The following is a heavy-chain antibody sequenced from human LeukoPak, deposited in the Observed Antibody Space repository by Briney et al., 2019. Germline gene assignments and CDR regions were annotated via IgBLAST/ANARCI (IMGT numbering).Heavy chain of an antibody. CDR2: IYTSGST. CDR1: GGSISSYY. V-gene: IGHV4-4*09. D-gene: IGHD3-22*01. Sequence: RPSETLSLTCTVSGGSISSYYWSWIRQPPGKGLEWIGYIYTSGSTNYNPSLMSRVTISVDTSKNQFSLKLSSVTAADTAVYYCARVKDYYDSSGSPYYSDYWGQGTLVTVSS. J-gene: IGHJ4*02. CDR3: ARVKDYYDSSGSPYYSDY.